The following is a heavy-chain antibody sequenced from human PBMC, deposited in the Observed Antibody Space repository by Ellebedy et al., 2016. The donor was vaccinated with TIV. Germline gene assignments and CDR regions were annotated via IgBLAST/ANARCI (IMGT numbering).Heavy chain of an antibody. D-gene: IGHD5-12*01. Sequence: GESLKISXAASGFTFSNYWMYWVRQAPGKGLVWVARINADGSSVAYADSVKGRFTISRDNSKNTLYLEMNSLRAEDTAVYYCVRAPRGQYYFDYWGQGTLVTVSS. CDR3: VRAPRGQYYFDY. CDR2: INADGSSV. CDR1: GFTFSNYW. V-gene: IGHV3-74*01. J-gene: IGHJ4*02.